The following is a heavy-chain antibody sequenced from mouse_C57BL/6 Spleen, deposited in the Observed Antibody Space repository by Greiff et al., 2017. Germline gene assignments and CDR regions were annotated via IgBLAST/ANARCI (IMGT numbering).Heavy chain of an antibody. Sequence: QVQLQQPGAELVKPGASVKLSCKASGYTFTSYWMHWVKQRPGQGLEWIGMIHPNSGSTNYNEKFKSKATLTVDKSSSTAYMQLRSLTSEDSAVYYCASSRLSYYGSSYDYWGQGSTLTVSS. V-gene: IGHV1-64*01. CDR3: ASSRLSYYGSSYDY. D-gene: IGHD1-1*01. CDR1: GYTFTSYW. J-gene: IGHJ2*01. CDR2: IHPNSGST.